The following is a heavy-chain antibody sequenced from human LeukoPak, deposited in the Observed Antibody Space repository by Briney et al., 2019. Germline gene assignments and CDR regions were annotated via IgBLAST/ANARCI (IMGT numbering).Heavy chain of an antibody. V-gene: IGHV3-53*01. Sequence: WGSLRLSCTVSGFTVSSNSMSWVRQAPGKGLEWVSFIYSDNTHYSDSVKGRFTISRDNSKNTLYLQMNSLRAEDTAVYYCARRAGAYSHPYDYWGQGTLVTVSS. CDR3: ARRAGAYSHPYDY. CDR2: IYSDNT. CDR1: GFTVSSNS. J-gene: IGHJ4*02. D-gene: IGHD4/OR15-4a*01.